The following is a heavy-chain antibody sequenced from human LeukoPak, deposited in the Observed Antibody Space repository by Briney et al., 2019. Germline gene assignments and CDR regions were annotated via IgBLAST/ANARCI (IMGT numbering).Heavy chain of an antibody. V-gene: IGHV3-11*04. Sequence: PGGSLRLSCAASGFTVSDYYMSWIRQAPGKGLEWVSYISSSGVTINYADSVKGRFTMSRDNAKNSLYLQMNSLRAEDTAVYYCARVAVAGTRYYYYYMDVWGKGTTVTVSS. CDR2: ISSSGVTI. D-gene: IGHD6-19*01. CDR3: ARVAVAGTRYYYYYMDV. CDR1: GFTVSDYY. J-gene: IGHJ6*03.